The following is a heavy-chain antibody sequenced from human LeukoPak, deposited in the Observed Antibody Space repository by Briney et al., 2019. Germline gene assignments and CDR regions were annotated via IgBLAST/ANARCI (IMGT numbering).Heavy chain of an antibody. CDR3: ARRVPGIAAAGTARTYYFDY. D-gene: IGHD6-13*01. CDR1: GGAFSGYY. J-gene: IGHJ4*02. V-gene: IGHV4-34*01. CDR2: INHSGST. Sequence: SDTLSLTCALYGGAFSGYYWRWIRQPPGKGLEWIGEINHSGSTNYNPSLKSRVTISVDTSKNQFSLKLSSVTAADTAVYYCARRVPGIAAAGTARTYYFDYWGQGTLVTVSS.